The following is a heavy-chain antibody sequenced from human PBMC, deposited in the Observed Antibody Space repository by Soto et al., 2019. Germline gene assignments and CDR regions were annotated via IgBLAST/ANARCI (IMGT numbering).Heavy chain of an antibody. D-gene: IGHD3-16*01. V-gene: IGHV1-69*14. Sequence: QVQLVQSGAEVQKPGSSVNVSCKASGDTPSTYAISWVRQAPGQGLEWMGGIIPILGTPNYAQRFQGKITISADTSTRTTYMELHSVTSDDTAMFYCAILGLDVDSWGQGTRVIVSS. CDR3: AILGLDVDS. CDR1: GDTPSTYA. J-gene: IGHJ4*02. CDR2: IIPILGTP.